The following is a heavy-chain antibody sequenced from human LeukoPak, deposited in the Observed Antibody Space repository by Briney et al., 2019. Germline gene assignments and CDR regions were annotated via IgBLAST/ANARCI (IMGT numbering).Heavy chain of an antibody. D-gene: IGHD2/OR15-2a*01. CDR3: ARNILFAFDI. J-gene: IGHJ3*02. CDR2: IYNDGST. Sequence: GGSLRLSCAASGLTVSSSYMSWVRQAPGKGLEWVSIIYNDGSTYYAGSMKGRFTISRDNSKNTLYLQVNSLRAEDTAMYYCARNILFAFDIWGQGTMVTVSS. CDR1: GLTVSSSY. V-gene: IGHV3-53*01.